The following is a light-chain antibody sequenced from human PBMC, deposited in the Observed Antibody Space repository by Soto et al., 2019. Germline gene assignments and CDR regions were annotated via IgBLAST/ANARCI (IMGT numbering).Light chain of an antibody. J-gene: IGKJ2*01. CDR3: QQRDRWPPVYT. CDR2: DTS. CDR1: QSVTTF. V-gene: IGKV3-11*01. Sequence: EIVLTQSPATLSLSPGDRATLSCRASQSVTTFLAWYQQRPGQSPRLLIYDTSNRATGIPARFTVSGSVTNFTLTISGLEPEDFAVYYCQQRDRWPPVYTFGQGTKVEIK.